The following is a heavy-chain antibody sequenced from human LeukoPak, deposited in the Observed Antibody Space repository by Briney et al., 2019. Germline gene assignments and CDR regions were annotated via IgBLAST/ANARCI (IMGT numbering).Heavy chain of an antibody. CDR3: ARAPDSDSGYDYFDY. J-gene: IGHJ4*02. D-gene: IGHD5-12*01. V-gene: IGHV5-10-1*01. CDR1: GNSFTSYW. Sequence: PGESLKISCKASGNSFTSYWISWVRQMPGKGLEWMGKIDPSDSYTNYSPSFQGHVTISADKSISTAYLQWSSLKASDTAMYYCARAPDSDSGYDYFDYWGQGTLVTVSS. CDR2: IDPSDSYT.